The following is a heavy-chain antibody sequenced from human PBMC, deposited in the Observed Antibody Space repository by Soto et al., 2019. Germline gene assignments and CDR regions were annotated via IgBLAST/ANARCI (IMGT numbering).Heavy chain of an antibody. J-gene: IGHJ4*02. CDR1: GFSFSDHA. Sequence: QVQLVESGGGVVQPGRSLRLSCAASGFSFSDHALHWVRQAPGKGLEWVAVISYDGMNKRYADSVKGRFTRSRDNSKNLLYLQVNSLRAADTAVFYCARDTIGSGGGYIDYWGQGTLVTVSS. D-gene: IGHD3-10*01. V-gene: IGHV3-30*04. CDR2: ISYDGMNK. CDR3: ARDTIGSGGGYIDY.